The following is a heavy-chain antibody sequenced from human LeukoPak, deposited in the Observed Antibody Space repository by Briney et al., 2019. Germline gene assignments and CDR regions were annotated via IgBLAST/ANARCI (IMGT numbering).Heavy chain of an antibody. CDR2: INHSGST. CDR1: GGSFSGYY. J-gene: IGHJ5*02. D-gene: IGHD6-13*01. Sequence: SETLSLTCAVYGGSFSGYYWSWIRQPPGKGLEWTGEINHSGSTNYNPSLKSRVTISVDTSKNQFPLKLSSVTAADTAVYYCARVAGIEDWFDPWGQGTLVTVSS. CDR3: ARVAGIEDWFDP. V-gene: IGHV4-34*01.